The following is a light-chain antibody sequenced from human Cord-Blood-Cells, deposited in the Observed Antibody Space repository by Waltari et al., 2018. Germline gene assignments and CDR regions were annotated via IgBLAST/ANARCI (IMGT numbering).Light chain of an antibody. CDR3: QQYGSSPRT. CDR2: GAS. Sequence: ETVLTQSTGTLSLSPGERATFSCRASQSVSSSYLAWYQQKPGQAPRLLIYGASSRATGIPDRFSGSGSGTDFTLTISRLEPEDFAVYYCQQYGSSPRTFGQGTKVEIK. CDR1: QSVSSSY. V-gene: IGKV3-20*01. J-gene: IGKJ1*01.